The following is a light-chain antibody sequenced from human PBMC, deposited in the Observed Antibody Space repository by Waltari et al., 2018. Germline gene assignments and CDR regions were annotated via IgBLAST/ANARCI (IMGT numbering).Light chain of an antibody. CDR3: QQYGNPPIT. V-gene: IGKV3-20*01. J-gene: IGKJ4*01. CDR2: AAS. Sequence: ETVLTQSPGTLSSSPAETATLSCRASQSISSRYLAWYQQTPGQAPRLLIYAASSRAPGTPDRFSGSGSDTDFALTIYRLQPEDFAVYYCQQYGNPPITFGGGTKVEPK. CDR1: QSISSRY.